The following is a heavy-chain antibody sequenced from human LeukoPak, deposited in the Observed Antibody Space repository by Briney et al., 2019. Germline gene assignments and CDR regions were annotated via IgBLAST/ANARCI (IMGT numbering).Heavy chain of an antibody. CDR1: GFTFSSYE. J-gene: IGHJ1*01. CDR3: ARGGYYDSSGYYYVGYFHH. D-gene: IGHD3-22*01. Sequence: GGSLRLSCAASGFTFSSYEMNWVRQAPGKGLEWVSYISFSGSTIYYADSVKGRFTISRDNAKNSLYVQMNSLRAEDTAVYYCARGGYYDSSGYYYVGYFHHWGQGTMVTVSS. CDR2: ISFSGSTI. V-gene: IGHV3-48*03.